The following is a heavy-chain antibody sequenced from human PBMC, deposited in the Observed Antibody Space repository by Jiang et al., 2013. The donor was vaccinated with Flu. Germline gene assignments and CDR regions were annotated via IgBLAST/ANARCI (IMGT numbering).Heavy chain of an antibody. CDR2: IYYSGST. J-gene: IGHJ6*02. D-gene: IGHD3-22*01. Sequence: KPSETLSLTCTVSGGSISSYYWSWIRQPPGKGLEWIGYIYYSGSTNYNPSLKSRVTISVDTSKNQFSLKLSSVTAADTAVYYCARETYYYDSSGYYYDYYGMDVWGQGTTVTVSS. CDR1: GGSISSYY. CDR3: ARETYYYDSSGYYYDYYGMDV. V-gene: IGHV4-59*01.